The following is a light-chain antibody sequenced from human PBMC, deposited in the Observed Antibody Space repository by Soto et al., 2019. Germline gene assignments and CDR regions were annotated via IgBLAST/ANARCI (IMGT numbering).Light chain of an antibody. CDR1: QSISSW. J-gene: IGKJ1*01. CDR2: NAS. CDR3: QQYNSYWT. Sequence: DIQMTQSPSTLSASVGDRVTITCRASQSISSWLAWYQQKPGKAPKLLIYNASSLERGVPSRFSGSGYGTEFTLTISSLQPDDFATYYCQQYNSYWTFGQGTKVEIK. V-gene: IGKV1-5*03.